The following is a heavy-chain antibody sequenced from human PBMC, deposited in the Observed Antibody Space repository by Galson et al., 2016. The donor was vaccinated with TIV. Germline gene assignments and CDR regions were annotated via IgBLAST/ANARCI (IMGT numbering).Heavy chain of an antibody. CDR3: ARGRGYCSTTSCYMDY. D-gene: IGHD2-2*02. V-gene: IGHV3-48*03. CDR1: GFSFSSYE. J-gene: IGHJ4*02. CDR2: IESGRTI. Sequence: LRLSCAATGFSFSSYEMNWVRQAPGKGLEWVSIIESGRTIYYADSVKGRFTISRDNAKNSLYLQMNSLRAEDTAVYYCARGRGYCSTTSCYMDYWGQGTPVTVSS.